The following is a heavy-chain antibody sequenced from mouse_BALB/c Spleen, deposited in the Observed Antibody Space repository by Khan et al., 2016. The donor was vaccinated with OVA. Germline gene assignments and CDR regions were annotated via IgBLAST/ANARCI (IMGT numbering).Heavy chain of an antibody. CDR3: ARKNGSDFDY. D-gene: IGHD1-1*01. CDR1: GYSFTGYF. CDR2: INPHIGET. V-gene: IGHV1-20*02. J-gene: IGHJ2*01. Sequence: EVQLQESGPELVKPRASVKISCKASGYSFTGYFMNWVMQSHGKSLEWIGRINPHIGETFYNQKFTGKATLTVDESSSTAHMELRSLASEDSAVYYCARKNGSDFDYWGQGTTLTVSS.